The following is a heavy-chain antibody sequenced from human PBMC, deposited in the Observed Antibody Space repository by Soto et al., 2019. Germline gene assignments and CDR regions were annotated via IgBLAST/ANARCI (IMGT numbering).Heavy chain of an antibody. Sequence: QVQLVQSGAEVKKPGASVKVSCKASGYTFTSYGISWVRQAPGQGLEWMGWISAYNGNTNYAHKLQGRVTMTTDTSTSTAYMELRSLRADDTAVYYCARDGADYGDYVWFDPWGQVTLVTVSS. D-gene: IGHD4-17*01. CDR3: ARDGADYGDYVWFDP. V-gene: IGHV1-18*01. J-gene: IGHJ5*02. CDR1: GYTFTSYG. CDR2: ISAYNGNT.